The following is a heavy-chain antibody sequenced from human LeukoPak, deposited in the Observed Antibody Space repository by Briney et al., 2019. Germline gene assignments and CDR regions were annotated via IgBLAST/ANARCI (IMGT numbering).Heavy chain of an antibody. J-gene: IGHJ4*02. V-gene: IGHV4-61*09. CDR3: ARKGIAEDY. D-gene: IGHD6-13*01. CDR1: GGSISSGSYY. CDR2: IYTSGST. Sequence: PSETLSLTCTVSGGSISSGSYYWSWIRQPAGKGLEWIGHIYTSGSTNYNPSLKSRVTISVDTSKNQFSLKLSSVSAADTAVYYCARKGIAEDYWGQGTLVTVSS.